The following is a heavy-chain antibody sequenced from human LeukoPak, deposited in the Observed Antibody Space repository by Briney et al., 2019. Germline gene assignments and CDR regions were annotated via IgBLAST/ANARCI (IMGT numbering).Heavy chain of an antibody. CDR1: GFTFSSYG. V-gene: IGHV3-33*01. CDR2: IWYDGSNK. J-gene: IGHJ6*02. Sequence: GGSLRLSCAASGFTFSSYGMHWVRQAPGKGLEWVAVIWYDGSNKYYADSVKGRFTVSRDNSKNTLYLQMNSLRAEDTAVYYCARDRSGYDYVSYYYGMDVWGQGTTVTVSS. CDR3: ARDRSGYDYVSYYYGMDV. D-gene: IGHD5-12*01.